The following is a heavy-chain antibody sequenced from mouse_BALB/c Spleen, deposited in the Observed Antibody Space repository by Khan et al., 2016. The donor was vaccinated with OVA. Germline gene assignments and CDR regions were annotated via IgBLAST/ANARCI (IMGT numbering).Heavy chain of an antibody. CDR2: ISPGSGDT. CDR3: ARRNYFGYTCAY. CDR1: GYTFSDYY. D-gene: IGHD1-2*01. Sequence: QVQLQQSGAELARPGASVKLSCKASGYTFSDYYINWVKQRTGQGLEWIGEISPGSGDTYYNEKFKGKATLTADKSSHTASMQLRRLTSEASAVYFCARRNYFGYTCAYWGQGTLVTVSA. J-gene: IGHJ3*01. V-gene: IGHV1-77*01.